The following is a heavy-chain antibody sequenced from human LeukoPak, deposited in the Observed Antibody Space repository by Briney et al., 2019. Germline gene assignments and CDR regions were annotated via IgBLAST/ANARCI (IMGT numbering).Heavy chain of an antibody. Sequence: ASETLSLTCTVSGGSISSYYWSWIRQPPGKGLEWIGYIYYSGSTNYNPSLKSRVTISVDTSKNQFSLKLSSVTAADTAVYYCARVGLARRGAFDIWGQGTMVTVSS. D-gene: IGHD6-6*01. CDR2: IYYSGST. CDR1: GGSISSYY. V-gene: IGHV4-59*08. J-gene: IGHJ3*02. CDR3: ARVGLARRGAFDI.